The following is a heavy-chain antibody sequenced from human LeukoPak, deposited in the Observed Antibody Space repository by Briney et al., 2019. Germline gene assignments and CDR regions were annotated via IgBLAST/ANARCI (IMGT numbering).Heavy chain of an antibody. CDR1: GDSVSSNSAA. Sequence: PSQTLSLTCAISGDSVSSNSAAWNWMRQSPSRGLEWLGRTYYRSKWYNDYAVSVKSRITINPDTSKNQFSLQLNSVTPEDTAVYYCAREAGDPLIYYYYYGMDVWGQGTTVTVSS. CDR3: AREAGDPLIYYYYYGMDV. CDR2: TYYRSKWYN. V-gene: IGHV6-1*01. D-gene: IGHD7-27*01. J-gene: IGHJ6*02.